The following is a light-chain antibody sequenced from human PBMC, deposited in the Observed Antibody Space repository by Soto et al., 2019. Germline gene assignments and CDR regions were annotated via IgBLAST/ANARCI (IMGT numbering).Light chain of an antibody. CDR2: GAS. J-gene: IGKJ5*01. Sequence: ENVLTQSPGTVSLSQVEIATFSCMASQSVSSSYLAWHQQKPGQPPRLLISGASSRATGITDRFSGSGSGTDFTLTISRLEPEDFAVFYCQHYDSLPITFGQGTRLEIK. V-gene: IGKV3-20*01. CDR1: QSVSSSY. CDR3: QHYDSLPIT.